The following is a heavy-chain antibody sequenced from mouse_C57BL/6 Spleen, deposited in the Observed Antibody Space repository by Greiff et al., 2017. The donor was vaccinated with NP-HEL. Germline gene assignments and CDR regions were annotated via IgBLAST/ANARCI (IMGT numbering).Heavy chain of an antibody. CDR1: GYAFSSSW. V-gene: IGHV1-82*01. CDR3: EREVGY. J-gene: IGHJ2*01. Sequence: QVQLQQSGPELVKPGASVKISCKASGYAFSSSWLNWVKQRPGKGLEWIGRIYPGDGDTNYNGKCKGKATLSADKSSSTAYMQLSSLTSEESAVYFCEREVGYWGEGTTLTVSS. CDR2: IYPGDGDT. D-gene: IGHD1-3*01.